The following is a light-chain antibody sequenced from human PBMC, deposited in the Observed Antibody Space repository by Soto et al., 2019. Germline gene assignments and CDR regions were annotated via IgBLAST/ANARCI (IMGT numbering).Light chain of an antibody. V-gene: IGKV1-5*03. CDR3: QQYDSSST. J-gene: IGKJ4*02. CDR2: KAS. Sequence: DIQMTQSPSTLSASVGDRVTITCRASQNIRSWLAWYQQKPGKAPRLLIYKASSLESGVPSRFSGSGSGTEFTLTISSMQPDDSATYYCQQYDSSSTFGGGTKVXI. CDR1: QNIRSW.